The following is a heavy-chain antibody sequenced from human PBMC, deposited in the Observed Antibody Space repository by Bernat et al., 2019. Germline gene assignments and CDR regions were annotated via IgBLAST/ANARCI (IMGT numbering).Heavy chain of an antibody. J-gene: IGHJ4*02. V-gene: IGHV3-15*01. CDR3: TTDPRIVGAMGIDY. CDR2: IKSKTDGGTT. D-gene: IGHD1-26*01. Sequence: EVQLVESGGGLVKPGGSLRLSCAASGFTFSNAWMSWVRQAPGKGLEWVGRIKSKTDGGTTDYAAPVKGRFTISREDSKNTLYLQMNSLKNEDTAVYYCTTDPRIVGAMGIDYWGQGTLVTVSS. CDR1: GFTFSNAW.